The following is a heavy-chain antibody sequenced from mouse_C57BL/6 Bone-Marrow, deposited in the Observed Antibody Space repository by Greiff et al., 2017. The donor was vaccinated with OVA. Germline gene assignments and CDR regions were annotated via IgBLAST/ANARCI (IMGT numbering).Heavy chain of an antibody. Sequence: EVQLQQSGPELVKPGASVKISCKASGYTFTDYYMNWVKQSHGKSLEWIGDINPNNGGTSYNQKFKGKATLTVDKSSSTAYMELRSLTSEDSAVYYCARTGPEGFAYWGQGTLVTVSA. CDR1: GYTFTDYY. D-gene: IGHD4-1*01. V-gene: IGHV1-26*01. CDR3: ARTGPEGFAY. J-gene: IGHJ3*01. CDR2: INPNNGGT.